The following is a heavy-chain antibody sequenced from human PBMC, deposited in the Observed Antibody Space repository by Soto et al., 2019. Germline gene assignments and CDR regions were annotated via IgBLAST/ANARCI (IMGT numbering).Heavy chain of an antibody. V-gene: IGHV3-30*18. CDR1: GFTFSSYD. CDR2: ISYDGSNK. Sequence: GGSLRLSCAASGFTFSSYDMYWVRQAPGKGLEWVAAISYDGSNKYHADSVKGRFTIASDNSKNILYLLMISLRVEDTAVYYFAKDTVRYTYGACDYWGQGALVTVSS. J-gene: IGHJ4*02. CDR3: AKDTVRYTYGACDY. D-gene: IGHD5-18*01.